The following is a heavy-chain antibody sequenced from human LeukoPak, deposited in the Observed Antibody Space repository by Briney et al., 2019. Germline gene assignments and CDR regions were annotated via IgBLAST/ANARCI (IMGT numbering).Heavy chain of an antibody. CDR3: AREIDDYGDRLDAFDI. D-gene: IGHD4-17*01. Sequence: ASVKVSCKASGYTFTGYYMHWVRQAPGQGLEWMGWINPNSGGTNYAQKFQGRVTMTRDTSISTAYMELSRLRSDDTAVYYCAREIDDYGDRLDAFDIWGQGTMDTVSS. CDR2: INPNSGGT. J-gene: IGHJ3*02. CDR1: GYTFTGYY. V-gene: IGHV1-2*02.